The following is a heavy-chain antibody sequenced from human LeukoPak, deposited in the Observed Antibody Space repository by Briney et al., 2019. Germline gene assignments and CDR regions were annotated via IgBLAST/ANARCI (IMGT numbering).Heavy chain of an antibody. CDR3: AKGYCASFTCYSRFDP. D-gene: IGHD2-21*02. CDR2: ISGSGGTT. Sequence: GGSLRLSCAASGFTFSSYAMSWVRQAPGKGLEWVSAISGSGGTTYYADSVKGRLTISRDNYKNKLFLQMNSLRAEDTALYYCAKGYCASFTCYSRFDPWGQGTLVTVSS. V-gene: IGHV3-23*01. CDR1: GFTFSSYA. J-gene: IGHJ5*02.